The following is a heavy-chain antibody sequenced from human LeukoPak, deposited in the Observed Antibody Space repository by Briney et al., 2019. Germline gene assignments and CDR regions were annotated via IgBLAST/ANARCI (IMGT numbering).Heavy chain of an antibody. D-gene: IGHD6-6*01. J-gene: IGHJ6*02. CDR3: ARSIAAHNYYAMDV. CDR1: GYSFTSYW. V-gene: IGHV5-51*01. Sequence: PGESLKISCKGSGYSFTSYWIGWVRQMPGKGLEWLGIIYPGDSDTRCSPSFQGQVTISADKSISTAYLQWSSLKASDTAIYYCARSIAAHNYYAMDVWGQGTTVTVSS. CDR2: IYPGDSDT.